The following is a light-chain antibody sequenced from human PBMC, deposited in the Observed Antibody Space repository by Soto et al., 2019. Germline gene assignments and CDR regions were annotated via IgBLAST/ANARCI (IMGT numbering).Light chain of an antibody. CDR3: QSYDSSLSNWV. V-gene: IGLV1-40*01. Sequence: QSVLTQPPSVSGAPGQRVTISCTGSSSNIGAGYDVHWYQQLPGTAPKLLIYGNSNRPSGVPDRLSGSKSGTSASLAITGLQAEDEADYYCQSYDSSLSNWVFGGGTKFTVL. CDR2: GNS. CDR1: SSNIGAGYD. J-gene: IGLJ3*02.